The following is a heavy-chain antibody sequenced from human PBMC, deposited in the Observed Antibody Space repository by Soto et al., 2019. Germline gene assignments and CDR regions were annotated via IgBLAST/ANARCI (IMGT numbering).Heavy chain of an antibody. J-gene: IGHJ3*02. CDR2: SNNIRGHT. D-gene: IGHD3-10*01. CDR3: AKGRYGESRYRPDAFDI. Sequence: QVQLVESGGGLVQPGGSLRLSCAASGFTLSDYYMSWIRQAPGKGLEWVSFSNNIRGHTNYADSVKGRFTISRDSARNSLYLQMNTLSAEDTAVYYCAKGRYGESRYRPDAFDIWGQGTLVTVSS. V-gene: IGHV3-11*05. CDR1: GFTLSDYY.